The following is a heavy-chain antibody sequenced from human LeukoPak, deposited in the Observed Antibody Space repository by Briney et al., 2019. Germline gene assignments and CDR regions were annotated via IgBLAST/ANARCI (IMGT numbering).Heavy chain of an antibody. CDR2: ISAYNGNT. CDR1: GYSFNIYG. Sequence: ASVKVSCKASGYSFNIYGLSWVRQAPGQGLEWMGWISAYNGNTNYGQKFQGRVTMTTDTSTSTAYLESRSLRFDDTAVYYCARETTSGHDYWGQGTLVTVSS. J-gene: IGHJ4*02. D-gene: IGHD6-19*01. CDR3: ARETTSGHDY. V-gene: IGHV1-18*01.